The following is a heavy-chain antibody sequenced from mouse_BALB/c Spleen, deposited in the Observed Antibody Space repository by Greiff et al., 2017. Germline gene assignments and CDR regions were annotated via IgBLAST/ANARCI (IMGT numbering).Heavy chain of an antibody. CDR3: ARSYYGSSYGYFDV. V-gene: IGHV5-4*02. Sequence: EVKLVESGGGLVKPGGSLKLSCAASGFTFSDYYMYWVRQTPEKRLEWVATISDGGSYTYYPDSVKGRFTISRDNAKNNLYLQMSSLKSEDTAMYYCARSYYGSSYGYFDVWGAGTTVTVSS. J-gene: IGHJ1*01. D-gene: IGHD1-1*01. CDR1: GFTFSDYY. CDR2: ISDGGSYT.